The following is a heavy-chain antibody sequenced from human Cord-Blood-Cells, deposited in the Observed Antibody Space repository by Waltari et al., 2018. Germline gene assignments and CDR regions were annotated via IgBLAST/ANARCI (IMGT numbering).Heavy chain of an antibody. V-gene: IGHV4-4*02. J-gene: IGHJ6*02. CDR3: ARGGAAAGTSYYYYYYGMDV. CDR1: GGSISSSNW. CDR2: IYHSGST. Sequence: QVQLQESGPGLVKPSGTLSLTCAVSGGSISSSNWWSWVRQPPGKRLGWIGEIYHSGSTNYNPSLKSRVTISVDKSKNQFSLKLSSVTAADTAVYYCARGGAAAGTSYYYYYYGMDVWGQGTTVTVSS. D-gene: IGHD6-13*01.